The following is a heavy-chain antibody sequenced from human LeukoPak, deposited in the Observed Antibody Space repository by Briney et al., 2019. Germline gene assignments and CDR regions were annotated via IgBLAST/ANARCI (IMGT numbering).Heavy chain of an antibody. J-gene: IGHJ4*02. V-gene: IGHV3-21*01. D-gene: IGHD2-21*02. CDR3: ARGRTAKTPFDY. Sequence: GGSLRLSCAASGFTFSSYSMNWVRQAPGKGLEWVSSISSSSSYIYYADSVKGRFTISRDNAKNSLYLQMNSLRAEATAVYYCARGRTAKTPFDYWGQGTLVTVSS. CDR1: GFTFSSYS. CDR2: ISSSSSYI.